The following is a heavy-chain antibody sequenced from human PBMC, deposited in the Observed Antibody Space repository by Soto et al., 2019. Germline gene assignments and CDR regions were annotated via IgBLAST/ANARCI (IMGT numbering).Heavy chain of an antibody. CDR3: AKALYYYASSPLDH. J-gene: IGHJ4*02. CDR1: GFTFSTYG. CDR2: IWYNGSNK. Sequence: LRLSCASSGFTFSTYGMHWVRQAPGKGLDWVAVIWYNGSNKYYVESVKGRFTISRDNSKNTLYLQMDRLRPEDTALYFCAKALYYYASSPLDHWGQGTLVTV. V-gene: IGHV3-33*03. D-gene: IGHD3-22*01.